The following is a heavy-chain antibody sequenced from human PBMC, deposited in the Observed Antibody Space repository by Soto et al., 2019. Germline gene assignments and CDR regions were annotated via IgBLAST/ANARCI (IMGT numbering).Heavy chain of an antibody. V-gene: IGHV4-30-4*01. CDR2: IYYSGST. Sequence: SETLSLTCTVSGGSIGGDDYYWSWIRQPPGKGLEWIGYIYYSGSTYYNPSLKSRVTISVDTSKNQFSLKLSSVTAADTAVYYCARVPVDTAMVQWELPVGNFDYWGQGTLVTVSS. CDR3: ARVPVDTAMVQWELPVGNFDY. J-gene: IGHJ4*02. CDR1: GGSIGGDDYY. D-gene: IGHD5-18*01.